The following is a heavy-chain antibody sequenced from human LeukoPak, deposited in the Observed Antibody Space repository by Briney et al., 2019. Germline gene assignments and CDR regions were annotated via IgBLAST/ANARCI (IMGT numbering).Heavy chain of an antibody. CDR3: ARESAAVHCSSTTCPTRGYDY. D-gene: IGHD2-2*01. J-gene: IGHJ4*02. CDR2: INPSGGST. V-gene: IGHV1-46*01. CDR1: GYTFTSYD. Sequence: ASVKVSCKASGYTFTSYDINWVRQATGQGLEWMGIINPSGGSTSYAQKFQGRVTMTRDMSTSTVYMELSSLRSEDTAVYYCARESAAVHCSSTTCPTRGYDYWGQGTLVTVSS.